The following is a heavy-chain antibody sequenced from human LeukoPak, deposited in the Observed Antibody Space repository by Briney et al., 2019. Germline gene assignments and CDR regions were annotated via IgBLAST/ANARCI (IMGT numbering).Heavy chain of an antibody. D-gene: IGHD1-26*01. CDR2: IENDGIAT. CDR3: VRGGARSHDY. V-gene: IGHV3-74*03. J-gene: IGHJ4*02. Sequence: PGGSLRLSCAASGLPLNSRWMHWVRQAPGKGLMWVSRIENDGIATTYAESVKGRFTISRDDAKNTLYLQMNSLRLDDTAVYFCVRGGARSHDYWGQGTLVTVSS. CDR1: GLPLNSRW.